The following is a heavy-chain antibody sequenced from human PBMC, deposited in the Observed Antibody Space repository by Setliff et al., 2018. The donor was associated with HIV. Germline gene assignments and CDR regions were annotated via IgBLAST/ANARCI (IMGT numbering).Heavy chain of an antibody. Sequence: ASVKVSCKASGFTFTDYYMHRVQQAPGKGREWMGRVDPEDGETIYAEKFQGRVTITADTATDTAYMELSSLRCEDTAVYYCATRTTGSYYDYFDYWGQGTLVTVSS. CDR1: GFTFTDYY. J-gene: IGHJ4*02. V-gene: IGHV1-69-2*01. D-gene: IGHD1-26*01. CDR3: ATRTTGSYYDYFDY. CDR2: VDPEDGET.